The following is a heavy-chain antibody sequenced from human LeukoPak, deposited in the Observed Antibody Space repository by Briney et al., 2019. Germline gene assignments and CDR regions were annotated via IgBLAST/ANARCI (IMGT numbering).Heavy chain of an antibody. D-gene: IGHD2-21*01. CDR3: AAWYAESTQEHNL. CDR2: LNPDGSAK. CDR1: GFTFSGSW. V-gene: IGHV3-7*01. Sequence: GGALRLSCVASGFTFSGSWMNWLRQPPGRGLEWVANLNPDGSAKRYVDSVKGRFTTSRDNAEASFYLEMNSLRDEDTAVYYCAAWYAESTQEHNLWGQGIRVTVSS. J-gene: IGHJ4*02.